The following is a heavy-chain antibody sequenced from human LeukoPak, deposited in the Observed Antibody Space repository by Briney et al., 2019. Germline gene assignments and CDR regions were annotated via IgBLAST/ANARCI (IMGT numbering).Heavy chain of an antibody. CDR3: ARHPGIAVAGLDY. J-gene: IGHJ4*02. D-gene: IGHD6-19*01. CDR1: RGTFSSYA. V-gene: IGHV1-69*13. CDR2: IIPIFGTA. Sequence: ASVKVSCTPSRGTFSSYAISWVPPAPGQGLEWMVGIIPIFGTANYAQKFQGRVTITADESTSTAYMELSSLRSEDTAVYYCARHPGIAVAGLDYWGQGTLVTVSS.